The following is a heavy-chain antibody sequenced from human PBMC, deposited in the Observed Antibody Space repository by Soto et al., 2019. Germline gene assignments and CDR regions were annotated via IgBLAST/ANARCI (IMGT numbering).Heavy chain of an antibody. V-gene: IGHV3-23*01. Sequence: GGSLRLSGAASGFTFSSYAMSWVRQAPGKGLEWVSAISGSGGTTYYADPVKGRFTISRDNSKNTLYLQMNSLRAEDTAVYYCAKDPTVIAARPGGNWFDPWGQGTLVTVS. D-gene: IGHD6-6*01. CDR3: AKDPTVIAARPGGNWFDP. CDR1: GFTFSSYA. J-gene: IGHJ5*02. CDR2: ISGSGGTT.